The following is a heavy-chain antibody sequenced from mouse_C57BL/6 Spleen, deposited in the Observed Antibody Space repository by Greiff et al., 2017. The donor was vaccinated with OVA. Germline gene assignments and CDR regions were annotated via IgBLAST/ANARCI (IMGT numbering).Heavy chain of an antibody. V-gene: IGHV1-4*01. J-gene: IGHJ2*01. D-gene: IGHD4-1*01. Sequence: QVHVKQSGAELARPGASVKMSCKASGYTFTSYTMHWVKQRPGQGLEWIGNINPSSGYTKYNQKFKDKATLTADKSSSTAYMQLSSLTSEDSAVYYWAGANPAYCFDYWGQGTTLTVSA. CDR3: AGANPAYCFDY. CDR1: GYTFTSYT. CDR2: INPSSGYT.